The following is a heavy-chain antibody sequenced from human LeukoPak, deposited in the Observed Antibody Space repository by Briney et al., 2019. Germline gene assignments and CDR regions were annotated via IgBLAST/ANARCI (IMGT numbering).Heavy chain of an antibody. CDR2: ISSDGGST. Sequence: GGSLRLSCAASGFTFSSYAMHWVRQAPGKGLEYVSAISSDGGSTYYADSVKGRFTISRDNSKNTLYLQMGSLRAEDMAVYYCATYPPYFDYWGQGTLVTVPS. D-gene: IGHD2-2*01. V-gene: IGHV3-64*02. CDR3: ATYPPYFDY. CDR1: GFTFSSYA. J-gene: IGHJ4*02.